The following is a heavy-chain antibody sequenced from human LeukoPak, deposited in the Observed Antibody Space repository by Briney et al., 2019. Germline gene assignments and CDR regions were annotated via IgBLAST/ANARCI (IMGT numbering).Heavy chain of an antibody. CDR3: ARQGSSGYSNWFDP. Sequence: KPSETLSLTCTVSGGSISSSSYYWGWIRQPPGKGLEWIGSIYYSGSTYYNPSLKSRVTISVDTSKNQFSLKLSSVTAADTAVYYCARQGSSGYSNWFDPWGQGTLVTVSS. J-gene: IGHJ5*02. V-gene: IGHV4-39*01. CDR2: IYYSGST. CDR1: GGSISSSSYY. D-gene: IGHD3-22*01.